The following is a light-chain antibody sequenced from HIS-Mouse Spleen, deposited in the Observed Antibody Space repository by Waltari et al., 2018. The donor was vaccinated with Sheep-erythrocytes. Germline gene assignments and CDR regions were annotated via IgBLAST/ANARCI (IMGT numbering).Light chain of an antibody. J-gene: IGLJ2*01. CDR1: ALPKQY. CDR2: KDR. Sequence: SYELTQPPSVSVSPGQTARITCSGDALPKQYAYWYQQKPGQAPVLVIYKDRERPSGIPERVSGSSSGTTVTLTISGVQAEDEADYYCQSADSSGTYPVFGGGTKLTVL. V-gene: IGLV3-25*03. CDR3: QSADSSGTYPV.